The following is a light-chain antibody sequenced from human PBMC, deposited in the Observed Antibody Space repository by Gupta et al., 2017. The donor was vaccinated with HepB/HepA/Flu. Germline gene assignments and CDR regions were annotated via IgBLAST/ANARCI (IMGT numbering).Light chain of an antibody. Sequence: DIVLTQSPGNLSLSPGERATLSCRASQSVSSSYLAWYQQKPGQAPRLLIYGASSRATGIPDRCSGSGSGTDFTITISRLEPEDFAVYYWQQYGSSPISFGQGTKLEIK. J-gene: IGKJ2*03. CDR2: GAS. CDR3: QQYGSSPIS. V-gene: IGKV3-20*01. CDR1: QSVSSSY.